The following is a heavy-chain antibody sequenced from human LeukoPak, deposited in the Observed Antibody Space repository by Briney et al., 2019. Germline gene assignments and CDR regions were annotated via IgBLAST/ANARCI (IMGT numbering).Heavy chain of an antibody. CDR3: ARGRNYGDYFDY. Sequence: SETLSLTCAVYGGSFSGYYWSWIRQPPGKGLEWIGEINHSGSTNYNPSLKSRVTISVDTSKNQFSLKLSSVTAADTAVYYCARGRNYGDYFDYWGQGTLVTVSS. CDR2: INHSGST. J-gene: IGHJ4*02. V-gene: IGHV4-34*01. CDR1: GGSFSGYY. D-gene: IGHD4-17*01.